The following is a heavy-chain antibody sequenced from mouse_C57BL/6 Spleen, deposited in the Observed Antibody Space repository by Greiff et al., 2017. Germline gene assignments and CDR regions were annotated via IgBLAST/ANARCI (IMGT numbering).Heavy chain of an antibody. J-gene: IGHJ2*01. Sequence: EVQLQQSGTVLARPGASVKMSCKTSGYTFTSYWMHWVKQRPGQGLEWIGAIYPGNSDTSYSQKFKGKAKLTAVTSASTAYMELSSLTNEDSAVYYCTRSVNWEGYFDYWGQGTTLTVSS. D-gene: IGHD4-1*01. CDR2: IYPGNSDT. CDR1: GYTFTSYW. V-gene: IGHV1-5*01. CDR3: TRSVNWEGYFDY.